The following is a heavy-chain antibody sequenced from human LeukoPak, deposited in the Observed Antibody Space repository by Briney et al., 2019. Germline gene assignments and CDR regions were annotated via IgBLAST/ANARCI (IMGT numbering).Heavy chain of an antibody. CDR3: AKDDHGGSGWRDYFDQ. V-gene: IGHV3-23*01. Sequence: GGSLRLSCAASGFTFSSYDMSWVRQAPGRGLEWVSAIGGGGTPYYADSVKGRFTVSRDNSKNTLYLQMNSLRAEDTAVYYCAKDDHGGSGWRDYFDQWGQGTLVTVSS. J-gene: IGHJ4*02. CDR2: IGGGGTP. CDR1: GFTFSSYD. D-gene: IGHD6-19*01.